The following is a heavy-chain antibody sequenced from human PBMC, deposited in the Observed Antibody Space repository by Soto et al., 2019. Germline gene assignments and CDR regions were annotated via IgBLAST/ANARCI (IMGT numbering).Heavy chain of an antibody. D-gene: IGHD4-17*01. CDR2: VSAYSGQT. CDR1: GYAFGGYA. J-gene: IGHJ4*02. Sequence: QVQLVQSGAEVKKPGASVKVSCKASGYAFGGYAISWVRQAPGQGLEWMGWVSAYSGQTDYAENLQGRVSMTTETSTSTPYMELGSLTSDDTAVYYCARPSGSYGDYAWSLAYWGQGTLVTVSS. V-gene: IGHV1-18*04. CDR3: ARPSGSYGDYAWSLAY.